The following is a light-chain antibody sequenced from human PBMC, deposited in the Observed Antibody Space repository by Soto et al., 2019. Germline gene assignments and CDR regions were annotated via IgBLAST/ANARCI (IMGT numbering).Light chain of an antibody. J-gene: IGKJ1*01. CDR1: QSIGTW. CDR2: DAS. Sequence: DIQVTQSPSTLSASVGDRVTIACGASQSIGTWLAWYQQKPGKAPKLLIFDASTLESGVPSRFSGSGSGTDFTLTISSLQPDHFATYYCQQYSDSSGAFGQGTRVEIK. V-gene: IGKV1-5*01. CDR3: QQYSDSSGA.